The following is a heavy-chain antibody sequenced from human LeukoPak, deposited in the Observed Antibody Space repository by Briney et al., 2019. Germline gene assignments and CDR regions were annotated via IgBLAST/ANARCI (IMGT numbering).Heavy chain of an antibody. Sequence: GGSLRLSCAASGFTFSSYDMHWVRQATGKGLEWVSAIGTAGGTYYPGSVKGRFTISRDNAKNSLYLQMNSLRAEDTALYYCARRYFDYWGQGTLVTVSS. CDR3: ARRYFDY. J-gene: IGHJ4*02. CDR2: IGTAGGT. V-gene: IGHV3-13*01. CDR1: GFTFSSYD.